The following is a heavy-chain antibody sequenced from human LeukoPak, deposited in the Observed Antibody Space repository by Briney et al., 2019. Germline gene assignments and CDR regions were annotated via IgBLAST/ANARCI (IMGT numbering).Heavy chain of an antibody. Sequence: ASVTVTRKASGYTFTDYYIHWVRQAPGQGLEWMGWIDPKSGGTRYAQKFQGRVTMTRDTSISTAYMELSRLSSDDTAVFYCTRLFLERSQNHDYWGQGTLVTVSS. CDR1: GYTFTDYY. CDR3: TRLFLERSQNHDY. V-gene: IGHV1-2*02. D-gene: IGHD3-3*01. J-gene: IGHJ4*02. CDR2: IDPKSGGT.